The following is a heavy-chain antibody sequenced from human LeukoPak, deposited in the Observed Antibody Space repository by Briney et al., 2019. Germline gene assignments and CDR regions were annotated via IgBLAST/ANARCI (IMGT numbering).Heavy chain of an antibody. J-gene: IGHJ4*02. CDR2: ISYDGSNK. CDR1: FAASGFTFSTFG. Sequence: GGSLRLSCAASGFAASGFTFSTFGMHWVRQAPGKGLEWVAVISYDGSNKYYADSVKGRFTISRDNSKNTLYLQMNSLRAEDTAVYYCAKDDNTVTTCPDYWGQGTLVTVSS. D-gene: IGHD4-11*01. CDR3: AKDDNTVTTCPDY. V-gene: IGHV3-30*18.